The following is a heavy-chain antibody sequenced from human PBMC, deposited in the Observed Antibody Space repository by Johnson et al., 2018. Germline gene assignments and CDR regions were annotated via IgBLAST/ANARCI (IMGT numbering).Heavy chain of an antibody. J-gene: IGHJ3*02. V-gene: IGHV3-33*01. D-gene: IGHD3-3*01. CDR3: ARWGTISDAFDI. CDR2: IWYDGSNK. Sequence: QVQLVESGGGVVQPGRSLRLSCAASGFTFSSYGMHWVRQAPGKGLEWVAVIWYDGSNKYYADSVKGRFTISRDNSKNTLYLQMNSLRAEDTAVYYCARWGTISDAFDIWGQGTMVTVSS. CDR1: GFTFSSYG.